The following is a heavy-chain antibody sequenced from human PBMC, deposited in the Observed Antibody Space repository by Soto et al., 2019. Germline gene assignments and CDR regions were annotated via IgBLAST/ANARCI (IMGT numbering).Heavy chain of an antibody. CDR2: IIPIFGTA. J-gene: IGHJ6*02. V-gene: IGHV1-69*01. CDR3: ARGEGVYAVTPKNGMDV. D-gene: IGHD4-17*01. CDR1: GGTFSSYV. Sequence: QVQLVQSGAEVKKPGSSVKVSCKASGGTFSSYVISWVRQAPGQGLEWMGGIIPIFGTANYAQKFQGRVTITADESTSTAYMELRSLRSEDTAVYYCARGEGVYAVTPKNGMDVWGQGTTVTVSS.